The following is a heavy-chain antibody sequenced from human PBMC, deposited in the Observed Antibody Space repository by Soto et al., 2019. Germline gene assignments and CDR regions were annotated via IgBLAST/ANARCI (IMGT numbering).Heavy chain of an antibody. D-gene: IGHD3-10*01. CDR2: VTPYNLHT. CDR1: GYTFSRYG. V-gene: IGHV1-18*04. CDR3: XXXXXXXGFGDLLDYFDY. J-gene: IGHJ4*02. Sequence: QVQLVQSEAEVRKPGASVKVSCKASGYTFSRYGVTWVRQAPGQGLEWMGWVTPYNLHTKYAQNLQGRVSMTTDTSTSTAYMELWSLKSDXXAVXYXXXXXXXXGFGDLLDYFDYWGQGTLVAVSS.